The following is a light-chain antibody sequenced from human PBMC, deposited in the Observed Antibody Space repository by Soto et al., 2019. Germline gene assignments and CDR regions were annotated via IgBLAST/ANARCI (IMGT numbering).Light chain of an antibody. Sequence: QSALTYPAPVAGTPGQSLTNSCTRTSSDVGGYNYVSRYQQHPGKAHKLMIYEVSNRPSGVSNRFSASKSGNTDSLTISGLQAEDEADYYCSSYTRSTKEVFGTGTKVTGL. V-gene: IGLV2-14*01. J-gene: IGLJ1*01. CDR3: SSYTRSTKEV. CDR1: SSDVGGYNY. CDR2: EVS.